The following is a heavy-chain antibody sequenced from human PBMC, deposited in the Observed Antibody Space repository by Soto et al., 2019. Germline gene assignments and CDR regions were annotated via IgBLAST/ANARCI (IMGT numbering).Heavy chain of an antibody. D-gene: IGHD6-19*01. CDR1: GGTFRTYS. CDR2: IIPIFGSI. CDR3: AKGAVAGTPTSYYYYGMDV. J-gene: IGHJ6*02. V-gene: IGHV1-69*12. Sequence: QVQLLQSGAEVKKPGSSVRVSCEASGGTFRTYSISWVRQAPGQGLEWMGEIIPIFGSINYAQKFQGRLTITADEFTATVYMDLRSLRSDDTALYYCAKGAVAGTPTSYYYYGMDVWGQGTTVTVSS.